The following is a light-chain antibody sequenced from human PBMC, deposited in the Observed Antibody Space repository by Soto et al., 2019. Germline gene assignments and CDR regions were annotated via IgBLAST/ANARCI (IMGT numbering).Light chain of an antibody. V-gene: IGLV1-40*01. CDR2: GNS. Sequence: QAVVTQPPSVSGAPGQRVTISCTGSSSNIGAGYDVHWYQQLPGTAPKLLIYGNSNRPSGVPDRCSGSKSGTSASLAITGLQAEDEADYYCQSYDSSLSGYVFGTGTKLTVL. J-gene: IGLJ1*01. CDR3: QSYDSSLSGYV. CDR1: SSNIGAGYD.